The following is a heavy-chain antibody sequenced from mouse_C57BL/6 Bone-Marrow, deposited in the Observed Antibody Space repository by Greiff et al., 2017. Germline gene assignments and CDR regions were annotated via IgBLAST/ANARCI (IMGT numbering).Heavy chain of an antibody. CDR2: IDPSDSYT. V-gene: IGHV1-69*01. CDR1: GYTFTSYW. CDR3: ARCVYSNYVGRCAY. J-gene: IGHJ3*01. Sequence: QVQLQQPGAELVMPGASVKLSCKASGYTFTSYWMHWVKQRPGQGLEWIGEIDPSDSYTNYNQKFKGKSTLTVDKSSSTAYMQLGSLTSEDSAVYYCARCVYSNYVGRCAYWGQVTLVTVSA. D-gene: IGHD2-5*01.